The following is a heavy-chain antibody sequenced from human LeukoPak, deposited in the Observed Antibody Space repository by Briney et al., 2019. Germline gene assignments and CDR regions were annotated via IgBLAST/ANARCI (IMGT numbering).Heavy chain of an antibody. CDR3: ARGLYCVGDSCYLGNSFDY. Sequence: SETLSLTCTVSGGSTKIENYYWAWIRQAQGKGLEWMGGMHYTGNSKSSPSLKGRVTLSIDTSKNEISLKLTSVTAADTAVYYCARGLYCVGDSCYLGNSFDYWGQGTLVTVSS. CDR2: MHYTGNS. D-gene: IGHD2-15*01. J-gene: IGHJ4*02. V-gene: IGHV4-39*07. CDR1: GGSTKIENYY.